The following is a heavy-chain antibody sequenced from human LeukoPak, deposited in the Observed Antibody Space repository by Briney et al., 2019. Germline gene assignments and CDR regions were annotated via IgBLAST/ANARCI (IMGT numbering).Heavy chain of an antibody. CDR2: ISSSSSTI. CDR1: GFTFSHYS. Sequence: GGSLRLSCAASGFTFSHYSMNWVRQAPGKGLEWVSYISSSSSTIYYPDSLKGRFTISRDNAKNSLYLQMNSLRAEDTAVYYCARRSLDSWYLPYYFDYWGQGTLVTVSS. D-gene: IGHD6-13*01. V-gene: IGHV3-48*01. CDR3: ARRSLDSWYLPYYFDY. J-gene: IGHJ4*02.